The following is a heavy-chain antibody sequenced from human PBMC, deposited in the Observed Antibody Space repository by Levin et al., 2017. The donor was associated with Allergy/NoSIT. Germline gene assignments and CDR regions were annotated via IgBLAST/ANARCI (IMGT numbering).Heavy chain of an antibody. D-gene: IGHD6-19*01. CDR1: GFTFDDYA. J-gene: IGHJ3*02. CDR3: AKVDSSGLDAFDI. V-gene: IGHV3-9*01. CDR2: ISWNSGSI. Sequence: GGSLRLSCAASGFTFDDYAMHWVRQAPGKGLEWVSGISWNSGSIGYADSVKGRFTISRDNAKNSLYLQMNSLRAEDTALYYCAKVDSSGLDAFDIWGQGTMVTVSS.